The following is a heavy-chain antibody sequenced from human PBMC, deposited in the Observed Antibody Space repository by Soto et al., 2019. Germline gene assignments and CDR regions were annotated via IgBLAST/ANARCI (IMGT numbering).Heavy chain of an antibody. V-gene: IGHV4-59*01. D-gene: IGHD6-13*01. Sequence: PSETLSLTCTVSGGSISSYYWSWIRQPPGKALEWIGYIYHSGSTNYNPSLKSRVTISVDTSKNQFSLKLSSVTAADTAVYYCAREAAAGYLDYWGQGTLVTVS. CDR2: IYHSGST. J-gene: IGHJ4*02. CDR1: GGSISSYY. CDR3: AREAAAGYLDY.